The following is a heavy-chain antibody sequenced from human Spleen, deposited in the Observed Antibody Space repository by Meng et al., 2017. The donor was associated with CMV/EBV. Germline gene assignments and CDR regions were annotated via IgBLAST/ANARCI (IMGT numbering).Heavy chain of an antibody. CDR3: AREQGVRIFGVVSSFDY. V-gene: IGHV3-30*01. J-gene: IGHJ4*02. D-gene: IGHD3-3*01. CDR2: ISFDGSNK. CDR1: FTFSNYA. Sequence: FTFSNYAMHWVRQAPGKGLEWVAVISFDGSNKFYADSVKSRFTISRDNSRNTLYLQMNSLRAEDTAMYYCAREQGVRIFGVVSSFDYWGQGTLVTVSS.